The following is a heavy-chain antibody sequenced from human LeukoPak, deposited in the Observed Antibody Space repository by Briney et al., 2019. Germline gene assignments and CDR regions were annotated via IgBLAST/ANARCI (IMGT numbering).Heavy chain of an antibody. V-gene: IGHV3-9*01. Sequence: PGGSLRLSCAASGFTFDDYAMHWVRQAPGKGLEWVSGISWNSGSIGYADSVKGRFTISRGNAKNSLYLQMNSLRAEDTALYYCAKDYDFWSGLDYWGQGTLVTVSS. CDR2: ISWNSGSI. J-gene: IGHJ4*02. CDR3: AKDYDFWSGLDY. D-gene: IGHD3-3*01. CDR1: GFTFDDYA.